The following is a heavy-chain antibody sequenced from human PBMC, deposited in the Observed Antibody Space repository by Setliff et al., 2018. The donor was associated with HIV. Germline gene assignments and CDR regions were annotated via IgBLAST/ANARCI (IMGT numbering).Heavy chain of an antibody. D-gene: IGHD6-19*01. Sequence: PGGSLRLSCVVSGFTFSRYSMNWVRQAPGKGLEWASYISSGSSTIYYADSVKGRFTISRDNAKNSLYLQLNSLRPEDTAVYYCARVLYISGWYGPVVKALDMWGQGTMVTVSS. V-gene: IGHV3-48*04. CDR1: GFTFSRYS. CDR2: ISSGSSTI. J-gene: IGHJ3*02. CDR3: ARVLYISGWYGPVVKALDM.